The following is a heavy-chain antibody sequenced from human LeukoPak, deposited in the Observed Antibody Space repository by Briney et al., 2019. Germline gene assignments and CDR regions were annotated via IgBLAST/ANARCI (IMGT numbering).Heavy chain of an antibody. D-gene: IGHD1-26*01. J-gene: IGHJ4*02. V-gene: IGHV4-59*02. CDR2: IYYTGST. CDR1: GGSVSSFY. CDR3: AGERPWYSGSYLEY. Sequence: SETLSLTCTVSGGSVSSFYWSWIRQPPGKGLEWIGYIYYTGSTNYNPSLKSRVTISVDTSKNQFSLKLSSVTAADTALYYCAGERPWYSGSYLEYWGQGTLVTVSS.